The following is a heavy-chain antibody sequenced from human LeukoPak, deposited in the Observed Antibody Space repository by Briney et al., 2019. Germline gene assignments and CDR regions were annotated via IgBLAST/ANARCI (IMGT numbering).Heavy chain of an antibody. CDR1: GYTLTRYY. D-gene: IGHD3-9*01. CDR2: INPNSGGT. CDR3: ARGPLPTLRYFDWLPPYYFDY. V-gene: IGHV1-2*02. Sequence: ASVNVSCKSSGYTLTRYYMHWVRQAPGQGLEGMGWINPNSGGTNYAQKFQGRVTMTRETSISTAYMELSRLRSDDTAVYYCARGPLPTLRYFDWLPPYYFDYWGQGTLVTVSS. J-gene: IGHJ4*02.